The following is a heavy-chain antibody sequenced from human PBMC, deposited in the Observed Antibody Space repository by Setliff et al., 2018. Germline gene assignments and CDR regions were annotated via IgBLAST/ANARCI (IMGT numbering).Heavy chain of an antibody. Sequence: PGGSLRLSCAASGFTFSSFAISWVRQAPGKRLEWVSIINVGGTNTYYRDSVKGRFTISRDNSKSTLYLQMNSLRAEDTAIYYCAKCSSWHGHYPHFNYWGQGTLVTVSS. V-gene: IGHV3-23*01. CDR2: INVGGTNT. D-gene: IGHD4-17*01. J-gene: IGHJ4*02. CDR1: GFTFSSFA. CDR3: AKCSSWHGHYPHFNY.